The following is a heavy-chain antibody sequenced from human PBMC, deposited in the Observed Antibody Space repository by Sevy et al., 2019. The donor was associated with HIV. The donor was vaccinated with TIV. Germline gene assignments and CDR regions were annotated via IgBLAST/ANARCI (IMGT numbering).Heavy chain of an antibody. V-gene: IGHV3-21*01. CDR3: AREVVTGTYDAFDI. D-gene: IGHD1-20*01. CDR2: ISSSSSYI. J-gene: IGHJ3*02. Sequence: GGSLRLSCAASGFTFSSYSMNWVRQAPGKGLEWVSSISSSSSYIYYADPVKGRFTISRDNAKNSLYLQMNSLRAEDTAVYYCAREVVTGTYDAFDIWGQGTMVTVSS. CDR1: GFTFSSYS.